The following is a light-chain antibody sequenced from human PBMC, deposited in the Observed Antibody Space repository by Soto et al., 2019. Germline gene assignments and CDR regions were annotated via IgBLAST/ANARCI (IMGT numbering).Light chain of an antibody. J-gene: IGKJ4*01. CDR3: QQYGSSPLT. Sequence: EVVLTQSPGTLSLSPGERATLSCRASESVSDNYLAWYQQRSGQAPRLVIYGASSRASAVPDRFSGSGSGADFTLTISRLEPEDFAVYYCQQYGSSPLTFGGGTKVDIX. CDR2: GAS. CDR1: ESVSDNY. V-gene: IGKV3-20*01.